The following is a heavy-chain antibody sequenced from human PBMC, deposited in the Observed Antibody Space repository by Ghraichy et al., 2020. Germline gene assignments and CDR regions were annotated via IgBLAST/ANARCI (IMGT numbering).Heavy chain of an antibody. CDR2: ISYDGRDK. V-gene: IGHV3-30-3*01. J-gene: IGHJ4*02. CDR3: ARGGSLFYFDF. CDR1: GFTFRSYS. D-gene: IGHD5-12*01. Sequence: GGSLRLSCEASGFTFRSYSIQWVRQAPGKGLEWVTLISYDGRDKYYVDSVKGRFTISRDNSKNTAFLQMDSLRTEDTAVYYCARGGSLFYFDFWGQGILVTVSS.